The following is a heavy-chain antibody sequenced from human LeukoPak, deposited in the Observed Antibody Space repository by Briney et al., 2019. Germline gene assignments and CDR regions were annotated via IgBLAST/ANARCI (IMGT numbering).Heavy chain of an antibody. D-gene: IGHD3-22*01. CDR2: ISWNSGSI. CDR1: GFTFDDYA. V-gene: IGHV3-9*01. Sequence: GGSLRLSCAASGFTFDDYAMPWVRQAPGKGLEWVSGISWNSGSIGYADSVKGRFTISRDNAKNSLYLQMNSLRAEDTALYYCAKVGSPYSSGYYSNWFDPWGQGTLVTVSS. J-gene: IGHJ5*02. CDR3: AKVGSPYSSGYYSNWFDP.